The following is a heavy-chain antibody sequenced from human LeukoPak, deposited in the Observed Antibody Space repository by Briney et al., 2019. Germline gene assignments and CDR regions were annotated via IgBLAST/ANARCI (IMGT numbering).Heavy chain of an antibody. CDR3: ARYYDFWSGYYNYFDY. D-gene: IGHD3-3*01. CDR1: GGSLTNYY. Sequence: SETLSLTCSVSGGSLTNYYWGWIRQPPGKGLEFIGYIHSDGTTNYDSSLQSRVAISLDTSKIQFSLRLYSVTAADTAVYYCARYYDFWSGYYNYFDYWGQGTLVTVSS. J-gene: IGHJ4*02. CDR2: IHSDGTT. V-gene: IGHV4-4*09.